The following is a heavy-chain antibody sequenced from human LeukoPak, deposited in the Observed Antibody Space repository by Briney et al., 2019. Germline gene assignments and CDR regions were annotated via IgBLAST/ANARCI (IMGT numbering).Heavy chain of an antibody. CDR3: ARSRASGALYSWFDP. CDR1: GYTFTSYD. J-gene: IGHJ5*02. V-gene: IGHV1-18*01. CDR2: MNPNSGNT. D-gene: IGHD1-26*01. Sequence: ASVKVSCKASGYTFTSYDINWVRQATGQGLEWMGWMNPNSGNTNYAQKLQGRVTMTTDTSTSTAYMELRSLRSDDTAVYYCARSRASGALYSWFDPWGQGTLVTVSS.